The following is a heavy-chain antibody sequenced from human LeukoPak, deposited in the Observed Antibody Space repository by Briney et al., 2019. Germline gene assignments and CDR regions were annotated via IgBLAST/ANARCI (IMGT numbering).Heavy chain of an antibody. CDR2: INPNSGGT. V-gene: IGHV1-2*02. CDR1: GYTFTGYY. J-gene: IGHJ6*02. CDR3: ARDGTIVVVPAAIVLEDYGMDV. Sequence: ASVKVSCKATGYTFTGYYMHWVRQAPGQGLEWMGWINPNSGGTNYAQKFQGRVTMTRDTSISTAYMELSRLRSDDTAVYYCARDGTIVVVPAAIVLEDYGMDVWGQGTTVTVSS. D-gene: IGHD2-2*01.